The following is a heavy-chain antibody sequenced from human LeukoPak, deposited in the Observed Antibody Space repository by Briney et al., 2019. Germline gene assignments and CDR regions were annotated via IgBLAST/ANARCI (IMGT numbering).Heavy chain of an antibody. D-gene: IGHD1-26*01. CDR3: AVVGATTDDY. CDR2: IKEDGSEQ. CDR1: GFTFSSNW. Sequence: GGSLRLSCAASGFTFSSNWMSWVRQAPGKGLEWVANIKEDGSEQYYVDSVKGRFTISRDNAKNSLYLQMNSLGAEDTAVYYCAVVGATTDDYWGQGTLVTVSS. V-gene: IGHV3-7*05. J-gene: IGHJ4*02.